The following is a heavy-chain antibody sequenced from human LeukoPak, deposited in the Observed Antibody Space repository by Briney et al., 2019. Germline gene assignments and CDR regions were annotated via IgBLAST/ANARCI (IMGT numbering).Heavy chain of an antibody. V-gene: IGHV1-2*02. CDR1: GYTLTGYY. CDR2: INPNSGGT. CDR3: VRDDVSP. J-gene: IGHJ5*02. Sequence: ASVKVSCKTSGYTLTGYYIHWVRQAPGQGLEWMGWINPNSGGTNYAQNFQGRVTMTRDTSITTAYMELSRLTSEDTAVYYCVRDDVSPWGQGTLVTVSS.